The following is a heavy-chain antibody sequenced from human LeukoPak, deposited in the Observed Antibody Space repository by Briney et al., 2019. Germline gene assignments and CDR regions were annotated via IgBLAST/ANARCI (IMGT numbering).Heavy chain of an antibody. D-gene: IGHD2-2*01. J-gene: IGHJ4*02. CDR1: GFTFSSYA. Sequence: SGGSLRLSCAASGFTFSSYAMSWVRQAPGKGLEWVSAISGSGGSTYYADPVKGWFSISRDSSKNTLYLQMNSLRAEDTAVYYCARNVRVVVPATVFYFDYWGQGTLVTVSS. CDR2: ISGSGGST. V-gene: IGHV3-23*01. CDR3: ARNVRVVVPATVFYFDY.